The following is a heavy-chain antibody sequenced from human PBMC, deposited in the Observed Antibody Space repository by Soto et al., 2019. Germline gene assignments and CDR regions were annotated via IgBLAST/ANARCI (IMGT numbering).Heavy chain of an antibody. CDR2: IYYSGST. Sequence: SETLSLSCTVSGGSISSYYWSWIRQPPGKGLEWIGYIYYSGSTNYNPSLKSRVTISVDTSKNQFSLKLSSVTAADTAVYYCARRYPPGFDYWGQGTLVTVSS. J-gene: IGHJ4*02. V-gene: IGHV4-59*08. CDR3: ARRYPPGFDY. CDR1: GGSISSYY. D-gene: IGHD1-26*01.